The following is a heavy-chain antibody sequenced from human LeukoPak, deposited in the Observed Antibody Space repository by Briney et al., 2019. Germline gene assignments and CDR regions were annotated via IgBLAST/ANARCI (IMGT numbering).Heavy chain of an antibody. CDR2: INPNSGGT. V-gene: IGHV1-2*02. J-gene: IGHJ4*02. CDR1: GYTLTGYY. D-gene: IGHD2-2*01. Sequence: ASVKVSCKGAGYTLTGYYMHWVRQAPGQGLEWMGWINPNSGGTSYAQKFQGRVTMTRDTSISTAYMELSRLRSDDTAVYYCARGRCSSRSCYLFDYWSQGTLVTVSS. CDR3: ARGRCSSRSCYLFDY.